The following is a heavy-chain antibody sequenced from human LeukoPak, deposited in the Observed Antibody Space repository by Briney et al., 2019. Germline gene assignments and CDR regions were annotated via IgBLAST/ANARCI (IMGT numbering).Heavy chain of an antibody. CDR2: ISYDGSNK. V-gene: IGHV3-30*01. Sequence: GGSLRFSCSASGFTLSSYAMHWVREAAGKGLEWAAVISYDGSNKYYADSVKGGFTISSDNSKNTLYLQMNSLRAEDTAVYYCARDADIVVVPAAKGAFDIWGQGTMVTVSS. CDR1: GFTLSSYA. CDR3: ARDADIVVVPAAKGAFDI. J-gene: IGHJ3*02. D-gene: IGHD2-2*01.